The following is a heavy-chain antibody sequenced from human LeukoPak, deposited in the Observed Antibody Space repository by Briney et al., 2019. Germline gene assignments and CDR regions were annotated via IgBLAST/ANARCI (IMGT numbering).Heavy chain of an antibody. CDR1: GGSISSYY. J-gene: IGHJ4*02. D-gene: IGHD3-10*01. CDR2: IYTSGST. V-gene: IGHV4-4*07. Sequence: PSEILSLTCTVSGGSISSYYWSWIRQPAGKGLEWIGRIYTSGSTNYNPSLKSRVTMSVDTSKNQFSLKLSSVTAADTAVYYCARGRITMVRGVTFFDYWGQGTLVTVSS. CDR3: ARGRITMVRGVTFFDY.